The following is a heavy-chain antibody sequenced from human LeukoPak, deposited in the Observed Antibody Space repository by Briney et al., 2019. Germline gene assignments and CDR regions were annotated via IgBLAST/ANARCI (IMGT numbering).Heavy chain of an antibody. J-gene: IGHJ6*03. V-gene: IGHV4-39*07. CDR3: AREGISVRGVDSYYYYYYMDV. CDR1: GDSISSSSYS. D-gene: IGHD3-10*01. CDR2: IYYSGST. Sequence: SETLSLTCTVSGDSISSSSYSWGWIRQPPGKGLEWIGSIYYSGSTYYTPSLKSRVTISVDTSKNHFSLKLSSVTAADTAVYYCAREGISVRGVDSYYYYYYMDVWGKGTTVTISS.